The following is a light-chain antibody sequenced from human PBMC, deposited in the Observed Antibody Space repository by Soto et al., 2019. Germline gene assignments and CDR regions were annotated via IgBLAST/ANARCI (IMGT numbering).Light chain of an antibody. CDR2: GAS. Sequence: EIVMTQSPATLSVSPGEGASLSCRASQSVRSNLAWYQQKPGQAPRLLIFGASTRATGIPARFSGSGSGTEFTLTISSLQSEDFATYYCLQDYNYPLTFGGGTKVDI. CDR3: LQDYNYPLT. V-gene: IGKV3D-15*01. J-gene: IGKJ4*01. CDR1: QSVRSN.